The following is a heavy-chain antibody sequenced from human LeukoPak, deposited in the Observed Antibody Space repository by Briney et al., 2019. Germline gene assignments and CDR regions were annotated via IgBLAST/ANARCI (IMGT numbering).Heavy chain of an antibody. J-gene: IGHJ4*02. CDR3: ARADWDTAMIDY. CDR1: GYTFTSYA. Sequence: ASVKVSCKASGYTFTSYAMNWVRQAPGQGLEWMGLINTNTGNPTYAQGFTGRFVFSLDPSVSTEYLQISSLKAEDTAVYYCARADWDTAMIDYWGQGTLVTVSS. D-gene: IGHD5-18*01. V-gene: IGHV7-4-1*02. CDR2: INTNTGNP.